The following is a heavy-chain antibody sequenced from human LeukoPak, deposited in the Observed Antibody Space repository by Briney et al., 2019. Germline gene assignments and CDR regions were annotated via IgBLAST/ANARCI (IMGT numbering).Heavy chain of an antibody. CDR1: GYNFTGYY. CDR2: INPNSGGT. J-gene: IGHJ5*02. Sequence: ASVKVSCKASGYNFTGYYMHWVRQAPGQGLEWMGRINPNSGGTNYAQKFQGRVTMTRDTSISTAYMELSRLRSDDTAVYYCARAMTTVTVNWFDPWGQGTLVTVSS. D-gene: IGHD4-17*01. V-gene: IGHV1-2*06. CDR3: ARAMTTVTVNWFDP.